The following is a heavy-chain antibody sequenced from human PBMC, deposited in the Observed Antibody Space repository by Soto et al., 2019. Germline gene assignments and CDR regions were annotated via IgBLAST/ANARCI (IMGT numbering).Heavy chain of an antibody. CDR1: GGSISSSSYY. Sequence: QLQLQESGPGLVKPSETLSLTCTVSGGSISSSSYYWGWIRQPPGKGLEWIGSIYYSGSTYYNPSLKSRVTLSVDTSKNQFSLKLSSVTAADTAVYYCASPGRTYYDYVWGSYRDRYYYYGMDVWGQGTTVTVSS. J-gene: IGHJ6*02. CDR2: IYYSGST. CDR3: ASPGRTYYDYVWGSYRDRYYYYGMDV. V-gene: IGHV4-39*01. D-gene: IGHD3-16*02.